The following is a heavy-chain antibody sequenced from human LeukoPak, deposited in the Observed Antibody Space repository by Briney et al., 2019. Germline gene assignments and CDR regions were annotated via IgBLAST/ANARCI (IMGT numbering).Heavy chain of an antibody. J-gene: IGHJ4*02. Sequence: SETLSLTCTVSGGSISSSSYYWGWIRQPPGKGLEWIGSIYYSGSTYYNPSLESRVTTSVDTSKNQFSLKLTSVTAADTAVYYCARHASPDIVIVPAATFDYWGQGTLVTVSS. V-gene: IGHV4-39*01. D-gene: IGHD2-2*01. CDR1: GGSISSSSYY. CDR3: ARHASPDIVIVPAATFDY. CDR2: IYYSGST.